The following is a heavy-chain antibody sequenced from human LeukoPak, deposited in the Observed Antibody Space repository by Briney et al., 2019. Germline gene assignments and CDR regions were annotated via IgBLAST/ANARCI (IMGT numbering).Heavy chain of an antibody. D-gene: IGHD2/OR15-2a*01. CDR1: GFTFTSYA. Sequence: PGGSLRLSCSASGFTFTSYAMHWVRQAPGKGLDYVSAISSNGGSTYYADSVKGRFTISRDNSKNTLYLQMSSLRAEDTAVYYCTRDFYGGFDYWGQGTLVTVSS. CDR3: TRDFYGGFDY. J-gene: IGHJ4*02. CDR2: ISSNGGST. V-gene: IGHV3-64D*06.